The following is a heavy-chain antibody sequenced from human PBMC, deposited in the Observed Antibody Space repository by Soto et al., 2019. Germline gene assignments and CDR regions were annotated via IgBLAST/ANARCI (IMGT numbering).Heavy chain of an antibody. CDR2: ISTYNGNT. CDR3: ARAGSGADYYYHALDV. V-gene: IGHV1-18*04. J-gene: IGHJ6*02. D-gene: IGHD1-1*01. CDR1: GYTFTSYG. Sequence: QVQLVQSGAEVKKPGASVKVSCKASGYTFTSYGFSWVRQAPGQGLEWMGWISTYNGNTNDAETLQGRVTMTTDTYTSTAYIELRSQRSDDTDVYYFARAGSGADYYYHALDVWGQGTTVTLSS.